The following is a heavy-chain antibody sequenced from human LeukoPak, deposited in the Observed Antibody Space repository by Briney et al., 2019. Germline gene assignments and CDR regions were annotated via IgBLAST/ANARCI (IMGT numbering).Heavy chain of an antibody. CDR2: IVVGSGNT. D-gene: IGHD2-15*01. J-gene: IGHJ3*02. V-gene: IGHV1-58*01. CDR3: AAITRPPTSGYCSGGSCDAFDI. CDR1: GFTFTSSA. Sequence: TSVKVSCKASGFTFTSSAVQWVRQARGQGLEWIGWIVVGSGNTNYAQKFQERVTITRDRSTSTAYMELSSLRSEDTAVYYCAAITRPPTSGYCSGGSCDAFDIWGQGTMVTVSS.